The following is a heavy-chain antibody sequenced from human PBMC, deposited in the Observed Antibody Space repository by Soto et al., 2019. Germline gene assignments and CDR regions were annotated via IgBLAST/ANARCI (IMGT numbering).Heavy chain of an antibody. Sequence: QVQLQESGPGLVKPSQTLSLTCTVSGGSISSGGYYWSWIRQHPGKGLEWIGYIYYSGSTYYNPSLKSRVTISVDTSKNQFSLKLSSVTAADRAVYYCARESFGRGYSYGLDYWGQGTLVNVSS. CDR3: ARESFGRGYSYGLDY. CDR2: IYYSGST. CDR1: GGSISSGGYY. V-gene: IGHV4-31*03. D-gene: IGHD5-18*01. J-gene: IGHJ4*02.